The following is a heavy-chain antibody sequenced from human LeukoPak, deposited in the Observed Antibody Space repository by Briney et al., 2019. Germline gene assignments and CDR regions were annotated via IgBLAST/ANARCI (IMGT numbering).Heavy chain of an antibody. V-gene: IGHV3-7*04. Sequence: GGSLRLSCAASGFTFSGYWMTWVRQAPGKGLEWVANINEDGSEKYYVESVKGRFTISRDNAKNSLFLQMSTLRAEDTAVYYCARVPATVKADYWGQGTLVTVSS. J-gene: IGHJ4*02. CDR2: INEDGSEK. CDR3: ARVPATVKADY. D-gene: IGHD4-17*01. CDR1: GFTFSGYW.